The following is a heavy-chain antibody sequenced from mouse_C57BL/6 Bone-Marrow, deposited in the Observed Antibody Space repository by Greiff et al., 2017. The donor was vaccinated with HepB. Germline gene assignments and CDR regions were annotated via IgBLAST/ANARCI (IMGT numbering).Heavy chain of an antibody. J-gene: IGHJ4*01. V-gene: IGHV1-15*01. D-gene: IGHD2-1*01. CDR3: TRTTMAPYYAMDY. CDR2: IDPETGGT. CDR1: GYTFTDYE. Sequence: QVQLKESGAELVRPGVSVTLSCKASGYTFTDYEMHWVKQTPVHGLEWIGAIDPETGGTAYNQKFKGKAILTADKSSSTAYMELRSLTSEDSAVYYCTRTTMAPYYAMDYWGQGTSVTVSS.